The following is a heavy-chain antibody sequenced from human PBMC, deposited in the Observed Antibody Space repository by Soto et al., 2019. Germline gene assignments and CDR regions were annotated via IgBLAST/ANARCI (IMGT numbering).Heavy chain of an antibody. J-gene: IGHJ5*02. Sequence: SSVKVSCKASVGTFISYVISWVRQAPWQGSYWMGGIIPIFGTANYAQKLQSRVTITEDESTSTAYMELSSMRSEDTAVYYCAREVRSAYDILTGYYVNWFDPWGQGTLVTVSS. CDR3: AREVRSAYDILTGYYVNWFDP. CDR2: IIPIFGTA. D-gene: IGHD3-9*01. CDR1: VGTFISYV. V-gene: IGHV1-69*13.